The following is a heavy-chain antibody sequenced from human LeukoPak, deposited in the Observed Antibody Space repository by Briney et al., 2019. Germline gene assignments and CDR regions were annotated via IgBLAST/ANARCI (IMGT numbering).Heavy chain of an antibody. J-gene: IGHJ3*01. CDR3: ARGSGSYLSP. V-gene: IGHV3-64*01. CDR2: ISSIGDST. CDR1: GFTFSSYA. D-gene: IGHD3-10*01. Sequence: GGSLRLSCAASGFTFSSYAMHWVRQAPGKGLEYVSAISSIGDSTFYANSVKGRFTISRDNSKDTLYLQMGSLRAEDMAVYYCARGSGSYLSPWGQGTMVTVSS.